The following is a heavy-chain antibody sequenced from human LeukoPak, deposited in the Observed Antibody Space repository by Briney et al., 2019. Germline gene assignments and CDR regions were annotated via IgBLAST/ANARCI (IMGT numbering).Heavy chain of an antibody. CDR3: ARDVFGYSSSWYEDDAFDI. CDR1: GFIFSDHY. V-gene: IGHV3-72*01. D-gene: IGHD6-13*01. Sequence: GGSLRLSCAASGFIFSDHYMGWVRQVPGKGLEWVVRSRNKANSYTTEYAASVKGRFTISRDDSKNSLYLQMNSLQIEDRAVYYCARDVFGYSSSWYEDDAFDIWGQGTMVTVSS. J-gene: IGHJ3*02. CDR2: SRNKANSYTT.